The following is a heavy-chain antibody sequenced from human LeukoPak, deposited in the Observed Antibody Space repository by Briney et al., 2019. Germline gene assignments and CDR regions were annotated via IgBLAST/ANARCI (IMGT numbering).Heavy chain of an antibody. V-gene: IGHV4-59*08. CDR2: IYYSGST. D-gene: IGHD1-26*01. CDR3: ARVGATMNYYYIDV. J-gene: IGHJ6*03. Sequence: SETLSLTCSVSGGSISSFYWSWIRQPPEKGLEWIGYIYYSGSTNYNPSLKSRVTISVDTSKNQFSLELSSVTAADTAVYFCARVGATMNYYYIDVWGKGTTVTVSS. CDR1: GGSISSFY.